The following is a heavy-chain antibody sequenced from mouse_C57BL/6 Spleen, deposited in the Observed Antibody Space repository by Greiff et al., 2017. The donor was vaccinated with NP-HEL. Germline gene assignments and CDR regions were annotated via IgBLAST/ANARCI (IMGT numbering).Heavy chain of an antibody. J-gene: IGHJ4*01. Sequence: QVQLKQPGAELVRPGSSVKLSCKASGYTFTSYWMDWVKQRPGQGLEWIGNIYPSDSETHYNQKFKDKATLTVDKSSSTAYMQLSSLTSEDSAVYYCARWGYYAMDYWGQGTSVTVSS. CDR2: IYPSDSET. V-gene: IGHV1-61*01. CDR1: GYTFTSYW. CDR3: ARWGYYAMDY.